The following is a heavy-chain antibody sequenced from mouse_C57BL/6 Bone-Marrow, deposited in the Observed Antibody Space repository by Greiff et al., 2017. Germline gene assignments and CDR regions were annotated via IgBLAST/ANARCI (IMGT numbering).Heavy chain of an antibody. Sequence: EVKLQESGGGLVQPGGSLKLSCAASGFTFSDYGMAWVRQAPRKGPEWVAFISNLAYSIYYADTVTGRFTISRENAKNTLYLEMSSLRSEDTAMYYCARHNGSIPFAYWGQGTLVTVSA. V-gene: IGHV5-15*01. CDR3: ARHNGSIPFAY. CDR1: GFTFSDYG. CDR2: ISNLAYSI. D-gene: IGHD1-1*01. J-gene: IGHJ3*01.